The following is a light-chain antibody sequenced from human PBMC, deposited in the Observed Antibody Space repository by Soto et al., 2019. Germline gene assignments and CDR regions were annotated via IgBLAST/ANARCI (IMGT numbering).Light chain of an antibody. Sequence: QSVLTRPPSVSGAPGQRVTISCTGSSSNIGAGYDVHWYQQLPGTAPKVLIYGNSNRPSGVPDRFSGSKSGTSASLAITGLQAEDEADYYCQSYDNSLRGVFGRGTKLTVL. CDR3: QSYDNSLRGV. J-gene: IGLJ2*01. CDR1: SSNIGAGYD. V-gene: IGLV1-40*01. CDR2: GNS.